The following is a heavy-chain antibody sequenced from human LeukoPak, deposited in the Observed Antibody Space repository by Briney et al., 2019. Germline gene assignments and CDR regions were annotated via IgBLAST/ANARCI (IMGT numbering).Heavy chain of an antibody. Sequence: SETLSLTCAVSGGSFSDYYWNWIRQPPGKGLEWIGEINHSGSTNYNPSIKSRVTISIDTSKNQFSLKLSSVTAADTAVYYCASGSNIYGSGSYPYWGQGTLVTVSS. V-gene: IGHV4-34*01. CDR1: GGSFSDYY. D-gene: IGHD3-10*01. CDR2: INHSGST. CDR3: ASGSNIYGSGSYPY. J-gene: IGHJ4*02.